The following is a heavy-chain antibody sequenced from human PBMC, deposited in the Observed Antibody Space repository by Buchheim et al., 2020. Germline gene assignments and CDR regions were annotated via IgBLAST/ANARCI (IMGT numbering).Heavy chain of an antibody. CDR2: IKQDGSEK. D-gene: IGHD3-22*01. Sequence: EVQLVESGGGLVQPGGSLRLSCAASGFTFSSYWMSWVRQAPGKGLEWVANIKQDGSEKYYVDSVKGRFTISRDNDKNSLYLQMNSLRAEDTAVYYCAREADHYYDSSGYYYGAEYFQHWGQGTL. CDR3: AREADHYYDSSGYYYGAEYFQH. J-gene: IGHJ1*01. CDR1: GFTFSSYW. V-gene: IGHV3-7*01.